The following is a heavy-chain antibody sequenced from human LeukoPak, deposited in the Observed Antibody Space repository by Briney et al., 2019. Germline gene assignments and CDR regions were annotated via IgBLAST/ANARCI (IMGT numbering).Heavy chain of an antibody. CDR1: GFTFSDFG. Sequence: GGSLRLSCAASGFTFSDFGMHWVRQAPGKGLEWVAFIRNDGSNDYYPDSVEGRFTISRDNSRTTLYLQMHSPRIEDTAVYYCVKGGSSSHNWFDPWGQGILVTVSS. V-gene: IGHV3-30*02. D-gene: IGHD6-13*01. J-gene: IGHJ5*02. CDR2: IRNDGSND. CDR3: VKGGSSSHNWFDP.